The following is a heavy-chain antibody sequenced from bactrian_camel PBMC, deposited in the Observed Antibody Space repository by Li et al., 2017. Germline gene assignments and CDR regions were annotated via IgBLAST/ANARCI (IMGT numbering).Heavy chain of an antibody. CDR2: IASDGSRT. D-gene: IGHD1*01. Sequence: LVESGGDSVQAGESLRLSCQASGNTGSRYCMGWFRQAPGKQREGVARIASDGSRTSYSDSVKGRFTISRDSAKRIVYLQMNSLKPEDTAMYYCAARDSAGYLSPLERLERRNYNVWARGPRSPSP. V-gene: IGHV3S26*01. J-gene: IGHJ4*01. CDR1: GNTGSRYC.